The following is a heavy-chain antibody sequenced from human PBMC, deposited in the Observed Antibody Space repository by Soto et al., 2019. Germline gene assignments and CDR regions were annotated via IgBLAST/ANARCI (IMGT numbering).Heavy chain of an antibody. Sequence: EVPLLESGGGLVQPGESLRLSCAASGFTFSSYAMSWVRQAPGKGLEWVSVISGSDDSTYYADSVKGRFTISRDNSKSTRYLQMNSLRAEDTAVYYCAKRSSSSTFDYWGQGTLVTVSS. V-gene: IGHV3-23*01. J-gene: IGHJ4*02. D-gene: IGHD6-6*01. CDR1: GFTFSSYA. CDR2: ISGSDDST. CDR3: AKRSSSSTFDY.